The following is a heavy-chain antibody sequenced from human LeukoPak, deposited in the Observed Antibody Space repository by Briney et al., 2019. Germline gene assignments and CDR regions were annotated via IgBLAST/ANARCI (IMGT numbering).Heavy chain of an antibody. V-gene: IGHV1-18*01. Sequence: EASVKVSSKASGYTFTSYGISWVRQAPGQGLEWMGWISAYNGNTNYAQKLQDRVTMTTDTSTSTAYMELRSLRSDDTAVYYCARAYSSGWYSPSGYWGQGTLVTVSS. CDR1: GYTFTSYG. CDR3: ARAYSSGWYSPSGY. CDR2: ISAYNGNT. D-gene: IGHD6-19*01. J-gene: IGHJ4*02.